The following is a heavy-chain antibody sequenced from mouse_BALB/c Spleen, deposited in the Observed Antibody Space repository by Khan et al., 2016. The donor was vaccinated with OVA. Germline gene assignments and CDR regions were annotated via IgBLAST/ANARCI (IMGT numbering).Heavy chain of an antibody. V-gene: IGHV5-12*02. J-gene: IGHJ4*01. Sequence: EVELVESGGGLVPPGGSLKLSCATSGFTFSDYYMYWVRQTPEKRLEWVAYISNGGGSTYYPDTVKGRFTISRDNAKNNLDLKLSSLKSEDTAMYYCVRHRGYLGAMDYWGQGTSVTVS. CDR3: VRHRGYLGAMDY. D-gene: IGHD3-3*01. CDR2: ISNGGGST. CDR1: GFTFSDYY.